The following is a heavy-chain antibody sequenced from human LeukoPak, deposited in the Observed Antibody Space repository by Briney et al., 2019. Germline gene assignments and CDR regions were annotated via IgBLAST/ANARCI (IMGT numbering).Heavy chain of an antibody. CDR1: GYTFISYG. CDR2: ISAYNGNT. J-gene: IGHJ4*02. Sequence: ASVKVSCKASGYTFISYGISWVRQAPGQGLEWMGWISAYNGNTNYAQKLQGRVTMTTDTSTSTAYMELRSLRFDDTAVYYCARAASNYVWGSYRNYYFDYWGQGALVTVSS. V-gene: IGHV1-18*01. D-gene: IGHD3-16*02. CDR3: ARAASNYVWGSYRNYYFDY.